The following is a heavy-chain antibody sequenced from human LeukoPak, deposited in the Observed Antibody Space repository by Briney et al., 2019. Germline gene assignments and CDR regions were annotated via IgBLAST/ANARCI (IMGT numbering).Heavy chain of an antibody. CDR2: INHSGST. CDR3: ARVRLRRSWFDP. J-gene: IGHJ5*02. V-gene: IGHV4-34*01. Sequence: SETLSLTCAVYGGSFSGYYWSWIRQPPGKGLEWIGEINHSGSTNYNPSLKSRVTISVDTSKNQFSLKLSSVTAADTAVYYCARVRLRRSWFDPWGQGTLVTVSS. D-gene: IGHD4-17*01. CDR1: GGSFSGYY.